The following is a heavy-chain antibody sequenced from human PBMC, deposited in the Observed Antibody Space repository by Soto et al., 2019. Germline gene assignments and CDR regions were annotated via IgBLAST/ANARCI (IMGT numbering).Heavy chain of an antibody. CDR1: GYTFTTYT. CDR3: ARSTNSCYSLCWFDP. Sequence: VQLVQSGAEVMQPGASVKVSCKASGYTFTTYTIQWVRQAPGQRLEWMGWINAGNGETKYSQNFQGRVTFTRDTSASAAYMELNSLRSEDTAVYYCARSTNSCYSLCWFDPWGQGTLVTVSS. D-gene: IGHD2-2*02. J-gene: IGHJ5*02. V-gene: IGHV1-3*01. CDR2: INAGNGET.